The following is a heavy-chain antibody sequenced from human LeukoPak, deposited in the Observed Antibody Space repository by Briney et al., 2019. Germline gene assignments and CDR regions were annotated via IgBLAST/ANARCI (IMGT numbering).Heavy chain of an antibody. CDR2: LGSTAYGGTT. Sequence: GGSLRLSCTTSGFTFSNYPMSWVRQAPGKGLEWLALLGSTAYGGTTKYAASVKGRFTISRDDSKSIAYLQMNSLKTEDTAVYYCTRPYYNYLTGYYSDYGGQGTLVTVSA. CDR3: TRPYYNYLTGYYSDY. J-gene: IGHJ4*02. CDR1: GFTFSNYP. D-gene: IGHD3-9*01. V-gene: IGHV3-49*04.